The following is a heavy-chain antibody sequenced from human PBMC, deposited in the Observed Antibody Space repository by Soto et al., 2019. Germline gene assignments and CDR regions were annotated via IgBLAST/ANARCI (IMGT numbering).Heavy chain of an antibody. J-gene: IGHJ4*02. CDR3: ARDSPRDCGGDCYSGYFDY. Sequence: QVQLVQSGAEVKKPGASVKVSFKASGYTFTSYGISWVRQAPGQGLEWMGWISAYNGNTNYAQKLQGRVTMTTDTSTSTAYMELRSLRSDDTAVYYCARDSPRDCGGDCYSGYFDYWGQGTLVTVSS. CDR1: GYTFTSYG. D-gene: IGHD2-21*02. CDR2: ISAYNGNT. V-gene: IGHV1-18*01.